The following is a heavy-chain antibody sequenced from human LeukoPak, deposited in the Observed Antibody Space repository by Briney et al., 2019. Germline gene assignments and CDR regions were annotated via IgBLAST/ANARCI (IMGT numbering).Heavy chain of an antibody. Sequence: QPGGSLRLSCAASGFTFSSYGMPWVRQAPGKGLEWVAVIWYDGSNKYYADSVKGRFTISRDNSKNTLYLQMNSLRAEDTAVYYCARDQRRLEWLLYKFYYGMDVWGQGTTVTVSS. CDR1: GFTFSSYG. J-gene: IGHJ6*02. CDR2: IWYDGSNK. CDR3: ARDQRRLEWLLYKFYYGMDV. V-gene: IGHV3-33*01. D-gene: IGHD3-3*01.